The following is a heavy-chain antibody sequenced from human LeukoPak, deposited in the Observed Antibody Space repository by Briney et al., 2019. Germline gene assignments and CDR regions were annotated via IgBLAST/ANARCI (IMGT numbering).Heavy chain of an antibody. CDR2: IYTSGST. Sequence: PSQTLSLTCTVSGGSISSGDYYWSWIRQPAGKGLEWIGRIYTSGSTNYNPSLKSRVTISVDTSKNQFSLKPSSVTAADTAVYYCARGVVVPAATWFDYWGQGTLVTVSS. J-gene: IGHJ4*02. V-gene: IGHV4-61*02. CDR1: GGSISSGDYY. D-gene: IGHD2-2*01. CDR3: ARGVVVPAATWFDY.